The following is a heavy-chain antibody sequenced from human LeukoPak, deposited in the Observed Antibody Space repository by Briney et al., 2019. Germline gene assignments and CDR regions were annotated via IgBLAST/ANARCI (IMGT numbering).Heavy chain of an antibody. J-gene: IGHJ5*02. CDR1: GGTFISYV. CDR3: ARALLRYCSSTSCYWFDP. D-gene: IGHD2-2*01. V-gene: IGHV1-69*13. Sequence: ASVKVSCKASGGTFISYVISWVRQAPGQGLEWMGGIIPIFGTANYAQKFQGRVTITADESTSTAYMELSSPRSEDTAVYYCARALLRYCSSTSCYWFDPWGQGTLVTVSS. CDR2: IIPIFGTA.